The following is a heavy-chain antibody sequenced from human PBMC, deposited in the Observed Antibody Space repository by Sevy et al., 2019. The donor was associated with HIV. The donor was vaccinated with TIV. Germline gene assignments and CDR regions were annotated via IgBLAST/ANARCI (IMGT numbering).Heavy chain of an antibody. CDR1: GYTFNGYY. Sequence: ASVKVSCKASGYTFNGYYMQWVRQAPGQGLEWIGWINPYSGGTDYAQKFQGRVTMTRDTSISTAYMALSRLRSDDTAIYYCARDNDYCTSASCPLYGMDVWGQGTTVTVSS. J-gene: IGHJ6*02. V-gene: IGHV1-2*02. D-gene: IGHD2-2*01. CDR3: ARDNDYCTSASCPLYGMDV. CDR2: INPYSGGT.